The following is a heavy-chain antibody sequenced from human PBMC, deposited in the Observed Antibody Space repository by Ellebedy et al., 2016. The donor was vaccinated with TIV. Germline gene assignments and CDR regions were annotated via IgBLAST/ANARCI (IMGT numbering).Heavy chain of an antibody. CDR2: FKKYTDGGRT. J-gene: IGHJ4*02. Sequence: GESLKISCAASGFSFSNAWMNWVRLAPGKGLEWVGRFKKYTDGGRTAYAEPVKGRCTISRDDSTNTMYLQMNGLKREDTAMYYCTTEGHTYGFHSVFSWGQGTLVTVSS. D-gene: IGHD5-18*01. V-gene: IGHV3-15*07. CDR3: TTEGHTYGFHSVFS. CDR1: GFSFSNAW.